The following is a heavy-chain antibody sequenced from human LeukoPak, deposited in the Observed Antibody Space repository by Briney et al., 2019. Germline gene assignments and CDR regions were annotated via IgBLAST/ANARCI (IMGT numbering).Heavy chain of an antibody. CDR1: GGTFSSYA. CDR2: IIPIFGTA. J-gene: IGHJ6*02. CDR3: ARWVGGPAGNNYYGMDV. Sequence: ASVKVSCKASGGTFSSYAISWVRQAPGQGLEWMGGIIPIFGTANYAQKFQGRVTITADESTSTAYMELSSLRSEDTAVYYCARWVGGPAGNNYYGMDVWGQGTTVTVSS. D-gene: IGHD2-2*01. V-gene: IGHV1-69*13.